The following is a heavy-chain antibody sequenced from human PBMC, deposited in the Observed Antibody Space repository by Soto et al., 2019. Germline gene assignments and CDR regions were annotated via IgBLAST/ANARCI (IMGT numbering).Heavy chain of an antibody. V-gene: IGHV1-18*04. CDR1: GYTFTSYG. CDR3: ARGVLRAARSKYYYYGMDV. CDR2: ISAYNGNT. Sequence: GASVKVSCKASGYTFTSYGISWVRQAPGQGLEWMGWISAYNGNTNYAQKLQGRVTMTTDTSTSTAHMELRSLRSDDTAVYYCARGVLRAARSKYYYYGMDVWGQGTTVTVSS. D-gene: IGHD6-6*01. J-gene: IGHJ6*02.